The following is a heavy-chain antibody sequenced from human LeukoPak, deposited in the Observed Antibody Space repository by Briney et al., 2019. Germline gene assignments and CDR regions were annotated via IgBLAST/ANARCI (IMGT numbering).Heavy chain of an antibody. D-gene: IGHD6-19*01. J-gene: IGHJ4*02. CDR1: GFTFSSYA. Sequence: GGSLRLSCAASGFTFSSYAMTWVRQAPGKGLEWVSAINYSGGTTYYADSVKGRFTISRDNSKNTLYLQMNSLRAEDTAVYYCAASSGKIDYWGQGTLVTVSS. CDR3: AASSGKIDY. CDR2: INYSGGTT. V-gene: IGHV3-23*01.